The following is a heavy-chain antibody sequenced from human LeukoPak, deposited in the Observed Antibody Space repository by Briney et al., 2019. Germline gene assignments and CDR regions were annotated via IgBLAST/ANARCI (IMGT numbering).Heavy chain of an antibody. CDR3: ARQSGPAAIYYYYYMDV. Sequence: SETLSLTCAVSGYSISSGYYWGWIRQPPGKGLDRIGRIYHSGSTYYNPSLKSRVTISVDTSKNQFSLKLSSVTAADTAVYYCARQSGPAAIYYYYYMDVWGKGTTVTVSS. J-gene: IGHJ6*03. CDR1: GYSISSGYY. D-gene: IGHD2-2*01. CDR2: IYHSGST. V-gene: IGHV4-38-2*01.